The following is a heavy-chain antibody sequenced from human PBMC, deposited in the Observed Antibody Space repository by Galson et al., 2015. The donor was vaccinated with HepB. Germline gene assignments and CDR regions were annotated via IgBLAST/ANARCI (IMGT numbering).Heavy chain of an antibody. CDR2: ISYDGTNT. CDR3: ARETGSGRGRGDY. D-gene: IGHD3-10*01. CDR1: GFIFSDYV. Sequence: SLRLSCAASGFIFSDYVFHWVRQAPGKGLEWLTVISYDGTNTYYADSVKGRFTISRDNSNNILFLQMDSMTPDDTATYYCARETGSGRGRGDYWGQGTLVTVSS. J-gene: IGHJ4*02. V-gene: IGHV3-30*04.